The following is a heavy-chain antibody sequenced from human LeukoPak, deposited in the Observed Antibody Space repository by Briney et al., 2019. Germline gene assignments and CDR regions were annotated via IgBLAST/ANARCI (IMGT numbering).Heavy chain of an antibody. CDR1: GFSFSSYS. D-gene: IGHD3-22*01. CDR3: AKDLVDTSGYYYVGYFQH. Sequence: PGRSLRLSCAASGFSFSSYSMNWVRQAPGKGLEWVSSISGSGGSTYNADSVKGRFTISRDNSKNTLYLQMNSLRAEDTAVYYCAKDLVDTSGYYYVGYFQHWGQGTLVTVSS. CDR2: ISGSGGST. V-gene: IGHV3-23*01. J-gene: IGHJ1*01.